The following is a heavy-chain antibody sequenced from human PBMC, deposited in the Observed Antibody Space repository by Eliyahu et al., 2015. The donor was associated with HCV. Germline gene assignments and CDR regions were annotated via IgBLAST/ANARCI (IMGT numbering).Heavy chain of an antibody. CDR3: ARGRDSPRDFDP. CDR1: GGSXSGYX. Sequence: QVRLQQWGAGLLKXSETLSLTSAXXGGSXSGYXWXWXRQPPGXGLEWIGEINHXGSINYNPSLKGRVTISVDTSKNQFSLRVNSVTAADTAVYYCARGRDSPRDFDPWGQGTLVTVSS. CDR2: INHXGSI. V-gene: IGHV4-34*01. D-gene: IGHD3-3*01. J-gene: IGHJ5*02.